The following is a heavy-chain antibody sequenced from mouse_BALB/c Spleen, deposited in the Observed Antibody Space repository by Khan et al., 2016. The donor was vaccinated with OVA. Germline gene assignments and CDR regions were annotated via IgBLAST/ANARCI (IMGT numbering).Heavy chain of an antibody. CDR1: GFSLSRYN. V-gene: IGHV2-6-4*01. D-gene: IGHD2-14*01. Sequence: QVQLKESGPGLVAPSQSLSITCTVSGFSLSRYNIHWVRQPPGKGLEWLGMIWGGGGTDYNSTLKSRLSISQDNSKSQVFLKMNSLQTEDTAMYYCARAYYRYDGYYAMDYWGQGTSVTVSS. CDR2: IWGGGGT. CDR3: ARAYYRYDGYYAMDY. J-gene: IGHJ4*01.